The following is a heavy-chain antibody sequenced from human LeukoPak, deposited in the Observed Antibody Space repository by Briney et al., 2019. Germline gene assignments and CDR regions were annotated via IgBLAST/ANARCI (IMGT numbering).Heavy chain of an antibody. V-gene: IGHV4-39*07. CDR3: ARDGSGILTGQFDY. Sequence: PSETLSLTCTVSGGSISSSSYYWGWIRQPPGKGLEWIGSIYYSGSTYYNPSLKSRVTISVDTSKNQFSLKLSSVTAADTAVYYCARDGSGILTGQFDYWGQGTLVTVSS. CDR2: IYYSGST. CDR1: GGSISSSSYY. J-gene: IGHJ4*02. D-gene: IGHD3-9*01.